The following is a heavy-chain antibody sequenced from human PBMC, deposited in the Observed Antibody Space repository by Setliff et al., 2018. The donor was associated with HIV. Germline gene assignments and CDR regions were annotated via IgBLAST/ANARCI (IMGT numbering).Heavy chain of an antibody. V-gene: IGHV1-18*01. CDR3: ARFPNPSQIVVVMPPDY. Sequence: ASVKVSCKASGYTFTDYGVFWVRQAPGQGLEWMGWISAYNGNTNYAQNLQDRVTMTTDTSTSTAYMELRSLRSDDTAMYFCARFPNPSQIVVVMPPDYWGQGTLVTVSS. CDR1: GYTFTDYG. D-gene: IGHD3-22*01. CDR2: ISAYNGNT. J-gene: IGHJ4*02.